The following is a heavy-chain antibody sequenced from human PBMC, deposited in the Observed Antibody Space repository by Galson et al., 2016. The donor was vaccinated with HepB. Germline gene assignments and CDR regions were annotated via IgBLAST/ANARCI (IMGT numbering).Heavy chain of an antibody. D-gene: IGHD2-15*01. CDR1: GFTFDEYT. CDR2: IHWDGGSP. CDR3: AKGGRYCSGGNCYPRR. Sequence: SLRLSCAASGFTFDEYTMHWVRQVPGKGLEWVSLIHWDGGSPDYANSVKGRFTISRDNSKNSLYLQMNSLTTEDTALYYCAKGGRYCSGGNCYPRRWGQGTLVTV. J-gene: IGHJ1*01. V-gene: IGHV3-43*01.